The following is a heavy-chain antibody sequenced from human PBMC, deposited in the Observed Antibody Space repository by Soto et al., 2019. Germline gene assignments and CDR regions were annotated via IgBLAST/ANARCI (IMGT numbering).Heavy chain of an antibody. CDR3: ARGGGNFDQ. CDR1: GFTLSKYW. D-gene: IGHD3-16*01. Sequence: EVQLVESGGGLVQPGGSLRLTCATSGFTLSKYWMSWVRQAPGKGLEWVANVKQDGSDKYYVDSVKGRFTISRDNAKNSLYWQMNSLRAEETAVYYCARGGGNFDQWGQGTLVTVSS. V-gene: IGHV3-7*04. J-gene: IGHJ4*02. CDR2: VKQDGSDK.